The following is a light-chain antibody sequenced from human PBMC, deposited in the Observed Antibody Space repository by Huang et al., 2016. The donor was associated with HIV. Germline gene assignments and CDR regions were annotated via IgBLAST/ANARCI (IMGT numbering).Light chain of an antibody. Sequence: ETVMTQTPATLPVSPGERATLFCRASQSVSSNLAWYQHKPGQAPRLLIYGASTRPTGIPGRFSGSGSGTEFTLTISSLQSEDFAVYYCHQYNNWPPWTFGQGTKVEIK. CDR1: QSVSSN. CDR2: GAS. J-gene: IGKJ1*01. CDR3: HQYNNWPPWT. V-gene: IGKV3-15*01.